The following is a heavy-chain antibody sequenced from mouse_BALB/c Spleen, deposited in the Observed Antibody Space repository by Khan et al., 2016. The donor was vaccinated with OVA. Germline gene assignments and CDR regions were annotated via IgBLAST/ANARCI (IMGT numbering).Heavy chain of an antibody. D-gene: IGHD1-3*01. CDR3: TRGGYSSFAY. J-gene: IGHJ3*01. CDR1: GYIFTSYL. CDR2: IYPGNSET. Sequence: EVQLQQSGAVLARPGASVKMSCKASGYIFTSYLIHWVKQRPGQGLEWIGDIYPGNSETTYNQSFKEKAKLTAGTSATTAYMELSSLTSEDSAVDYCTRGGYSSFAYWGQGLWSLSL. V-gene: IGHV1-5*01.